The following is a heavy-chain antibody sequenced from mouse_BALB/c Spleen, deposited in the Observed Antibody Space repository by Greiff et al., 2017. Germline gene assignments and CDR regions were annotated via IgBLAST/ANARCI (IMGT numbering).Heavy chain of an antibody. D-gene: IGHD4-1*01. V-gene: IGHV1-4*01. CDR2: INPSSGYT. J-gene: IGHJ1*01. Sequence: QVQLKQSGAELARPGASVKMSCKASGYTFTSYTMHWVKQRPGQGLEWIGYINPSSGYTNYNQKFKDKATLTADKSSSTAYMQLSSLTSEDSAVYYCARDENWDEGYFDVWGAGTTVTVSS. CDR3: ARDENWDEGYFDV. CDR1: GYTFTSYT.